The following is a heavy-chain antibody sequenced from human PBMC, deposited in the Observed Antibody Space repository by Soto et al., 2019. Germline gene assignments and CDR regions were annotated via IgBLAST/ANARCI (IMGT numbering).Heavy chain of an antibody. V-gene: IGHV4-39*01. D-gene: IGHD6-25*01. CDR1: GGSITSSSHF. J-gene: IGHJ5*02. CDR2: IYFTGNT. Sequence: SETLSLTCSASGGSITSSSHFWGWVRQPPGKGLEWIGTIYFTGNTYYTPSLKSRLTMSIDTSKNEFSLILNSVTAADTAVYYCAGQTFTIAAASYGRSNWFDPWGPGTLVTVSS. CDR3: AGQTFTIAAASYGRSNWFDP.